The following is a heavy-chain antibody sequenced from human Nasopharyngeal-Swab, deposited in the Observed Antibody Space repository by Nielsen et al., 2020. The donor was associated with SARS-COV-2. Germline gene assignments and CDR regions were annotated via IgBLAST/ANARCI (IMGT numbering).Heavy chain of an antibody. J-gene: IGHJ3*01. Sequence: SLKIYCAASGFTFDDYDIHWVRQAPGRGLEWVSGISWDSGNIGYADSVKGRFTISRDNAKNSLYLQMNSLRAEDTALYYCVKDNLLRAFDLWGQGTMVTVSS. V-gene: IGHV3-9*01. CDR1: GFTFDDYD. D-gene: IGHD2-15*01. CDR3: VKDNLLRAFDL. CDR2: ISWDSGNI.